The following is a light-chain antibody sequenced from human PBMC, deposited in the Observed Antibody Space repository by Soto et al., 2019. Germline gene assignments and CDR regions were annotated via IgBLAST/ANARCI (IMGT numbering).Light chain of an antibody. J-gene: IGKJ3*01. CDR3: QLFGRSVT. CDR2: KAS. Sequence: DIQMTQSPSTLSGSVGDRVTITCRASQTISSWLAWYQQKPGKAPKLLIYKASTLKSGVPSRFSGSGSGTEFTLTISSLQPDDFATYYCQLFGRSVTFGPGTKVYLK. CDR1: QTISSW. V-gene: IGKV1-5*03.